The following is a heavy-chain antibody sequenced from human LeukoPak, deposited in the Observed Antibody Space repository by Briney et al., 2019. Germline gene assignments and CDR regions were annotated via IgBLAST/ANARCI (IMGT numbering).Heavy chain of an antibody. CDR3: AREGSRLLWFGEPPYNWFDP. V-gene: IGHV1-18*01. J-gene: IGHJ5*02. D-gene: IGHD3-10*01. CDR2: ISAYNGNT. CDR1: GGTFSSYA. Sequence: ASVKVSCKASGGTFSSYAIRWVRQAPGQGLEWMGWISAYNGNTNYAQKLQGRVTMTTDTSTSTAYMELRSLRSDDTAVYYCAREGSRLLWFGEPPYNWFDPWGQGTLVTVFS.